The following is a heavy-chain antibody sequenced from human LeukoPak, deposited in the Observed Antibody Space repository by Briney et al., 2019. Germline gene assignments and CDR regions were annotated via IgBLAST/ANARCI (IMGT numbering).Heavy chain of an antibody. CDR3: AKRDSSSSHFDY. CDR2: IYYSGST. V-gene: IGHV4-39*07. D-gene: IGHD6-6*01. CDR1: GGSISSSSYC. Sequence: SETLSLTCTVSGGSISSSSYCWGWIRQPPGKGLEWIGSIYYSGSTYYNPSLKSRVTISVDTSKNQFSLKLSSVTAADTAVYYCAKRDSSSSHFDYWGQGTLVTVSS. J-gene: IGHJ4*02.